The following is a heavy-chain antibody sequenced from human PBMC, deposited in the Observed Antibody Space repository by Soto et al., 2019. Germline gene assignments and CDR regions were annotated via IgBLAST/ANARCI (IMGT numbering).Heavy chain of an antibody. D-gene: IGHD2-15*01. V-gene: IGHV1-18*01. CDR3: VVAAQPYYFDY. CDR2: ISAYNGNT. J-gene: IGHJ4*02. CDR1: GYTFSSYA. Sequence: QVQLVQSGAEEKKPGASVKVSCKASGYTFSSYAMHWVRQAPGQGLEWMGWISAYNGNTNYAQKLQGRVTMTTDTSTSTAYMELRSLRSDDTAVYYCVVAAQPYYFDYWGQGTLVTVSS.